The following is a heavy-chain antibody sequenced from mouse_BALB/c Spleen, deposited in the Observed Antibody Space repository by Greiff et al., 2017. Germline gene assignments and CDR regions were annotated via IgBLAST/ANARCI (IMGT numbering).Heavy chain of an antibody. CDR3: ARDGNHY. D-gene: IGHD2-1*01. CDR1: GYAFSSSW. Sequence: VQLQQSGPELVKPGASVKISCKASGYAFSSSWMNWVKQRPGQGLEWIGRIYPGDGDTNYNGKFKGKATLTADKSSSTAYMQLSSLTSVDSAVYFCARDGNHYWGQGTTLTVSS. CDR2: IYPGDGDT. J-gene: IGHJ2*01. V-gene: IGHV1-82*01.